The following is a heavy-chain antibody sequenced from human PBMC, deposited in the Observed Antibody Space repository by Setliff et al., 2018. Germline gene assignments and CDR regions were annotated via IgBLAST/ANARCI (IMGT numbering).Heavy chain of an antibody. CDR1: GGSISSSSYY. J-gene: IGHJ4*02. Sequence: SETLSLTCTVSGGSISSSSYYWGWIRQPPGKGLEWIGEINHSGSTNYNPSLKSRVTISVDTSKNQFSLKLSSVAAAGTAVYYCARGFDVCGGGACYTDGPYYFDYWGLGTLVTVSS. V-gene: IGHV4-39*07. CDR2: INHSGST. D-gene: IGHD2-21*02. CDR3: ARGFDVCGGGACYTDGPYYFDY.